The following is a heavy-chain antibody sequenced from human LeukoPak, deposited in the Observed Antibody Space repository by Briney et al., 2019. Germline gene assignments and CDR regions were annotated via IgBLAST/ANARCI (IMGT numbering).Heavy chain of an antibody. CDR2: TYYRSKWYN. CDR3: ATSSSSWYFRFDP. J-gene: IGHJ5*02. CDR1: GDSVSSNSAA. D-gene: IGHD6-13*01. Sequence: SQTLSLTCAISGDSVSSNSAAWNRIRQSPSRGLEWLGRTYYRSKWYNDYAVSVKNRITINPDTSKNQFSLQLNSVTPEDTAVYYCATSSSSWYFRFDPWGQGTLVTVSS. V-gene: IGHV6-1*01.